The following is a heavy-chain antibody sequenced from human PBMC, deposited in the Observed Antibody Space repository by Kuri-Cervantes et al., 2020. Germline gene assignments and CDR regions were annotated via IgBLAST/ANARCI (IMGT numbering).Heavy chain of an antibody. CDR3: ARAYYDYVWGSYRSDRPGVDV. D-gene: IGHD3-16*02. Sequence: GESLKISCASSGFTFSSYGMHWVRQAPGKGLEWVAVIWYDGSNKYYADSVKGRFTISRDNSKNTLYLQMNSLRAEDTAVYYCARAYYDYVWGSYRSDRPGVDVWGQGTTVTVSS. CDR1: GFTFSSYG. J-gene: IGHJ6*02. CDR2: IWYDGSNK. V-gene: IGHV3-33*08.